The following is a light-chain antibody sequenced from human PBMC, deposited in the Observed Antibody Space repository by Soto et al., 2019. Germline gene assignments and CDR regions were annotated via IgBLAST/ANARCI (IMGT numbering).Light chain of an antibody. CDR3: QQYGSSPIT. Sequence: EIVLTQSPGTLSLSPGERATLSCRASQSVSSIYFAWYQQKRGQAPRLXIYGVSSRATGIPDRFSGSGSGTDLTLTISRLEPEDCEVYDCQQYGSSPITFGQGTKVDIK. CDR1: QSVSSIY. CDR2: GVS. V-gene: IGKV3-20*01. J-gene: IGKJ1*01.